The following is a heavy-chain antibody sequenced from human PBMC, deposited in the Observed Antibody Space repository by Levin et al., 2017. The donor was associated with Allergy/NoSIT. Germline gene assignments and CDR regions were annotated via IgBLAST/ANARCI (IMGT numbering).Heavy chain of an antibody. CDR1: GFTFSSYA. D-gene: IGHD3-10*01. J-gene: IGHJ4*02. CDR3: AKDLSYYGSGSYSGGAYYFDY. Sequence: GGSLRLSCAASGFTFSSYAMSWVRQAPGKGLEWVSAISGSGGSTYYADSVKGRFTISRDNSKNTLYLQMNSLRAEDTAVYYCAKDLSYYGSGSYSGGAYYFDYWGQGTLVTVSS. V-gene: IGHV3-23*01. CDR2: ISGSGGST.